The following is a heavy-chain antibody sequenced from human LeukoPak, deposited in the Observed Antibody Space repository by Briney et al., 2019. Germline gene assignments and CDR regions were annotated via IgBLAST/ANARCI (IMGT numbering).Heavy chain of an antibody. D-gene: IGHD3-3*01. CDR3: AREAIYDFWSGYSSNYYYGMDV. V-gene: IGHV3-74*01. Sequence: QTGGSLRLSCAASGFTFSSYWMHWVRQAPGKGLVWVSRINSDGSSTSYADSVRGRFTISRDNAKNTLYLQMNSLRAEDTAVYYCAREAIYDFWSGYSSNYYYGMDVWGQGTMVTVSS. CDR2: INSDGSST. J-gene: IGHJ6*02. CDR1: GFTFSSYW.